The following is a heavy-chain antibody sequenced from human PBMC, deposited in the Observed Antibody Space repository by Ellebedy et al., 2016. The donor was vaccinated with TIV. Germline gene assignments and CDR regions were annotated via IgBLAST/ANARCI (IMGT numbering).Heavy chain of an antibody. J-gene: IGHJ5*02. Sequence: GESLKISCVASGFSFRSYWMSWVRQAPGKGLEWVANIYQDGSEKYYVDSVKGRFTISRDNANNLLFLQMNSLRAEDTAVYYCARRGSYGDYAVQVNSWFDTWGQGTLVTVSS. CDR2: IYQDGSEK. D-gene: IGHD4-17*01. V-gene: IGHV3-7*01. CDR3: ARRGSYGDYAVQVNSWFDT. CDR1: GFSFRSYW.